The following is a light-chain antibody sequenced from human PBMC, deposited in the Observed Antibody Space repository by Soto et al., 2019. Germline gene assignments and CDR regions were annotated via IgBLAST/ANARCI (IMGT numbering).Light chain of an antibody. CDR3: QQYYCTLSIT. V-gene: IGKV4-1*01. J-gene: IGKJ5*01. CDR1: QSVLYSSNNTNS. CDR2: WAS. Sequence: DIVMTQSPDSLAVSLGERATINCKSSQSVLYSSNNTNSLAWYQQKPGQPPKLLIYWASTRESGVPDRFGVSGSGTDFTVTISSVQAEDVAVDYCQQYYCTLSITFGQGPGLEIK.